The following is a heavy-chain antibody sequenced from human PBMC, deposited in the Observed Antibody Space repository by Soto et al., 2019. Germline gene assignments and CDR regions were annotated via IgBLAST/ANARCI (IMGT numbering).Heavy chain of an antibody. J-gene: IGHJ6*02. CDR3: VHSRCGCYCLQAYTSPYYYGTDV. D-gene: IGHD2-21*02. Sequence: QITLKESGPTLVKPTQTLTLTCTFSGFSLSTSGVGVGWIRQPPGKALEWLALMYWDNDRRYSPSLQSRLTITTDTSKNQVFLTMSNMDPVDTATYYCVHSRCGCYCLQAYTSPYYYGTDVWGQGTTVTVSS. V-gene: IGHV2-5*02. CDR2: MYWDNDR. CDR1: GFSLSTSGVG.